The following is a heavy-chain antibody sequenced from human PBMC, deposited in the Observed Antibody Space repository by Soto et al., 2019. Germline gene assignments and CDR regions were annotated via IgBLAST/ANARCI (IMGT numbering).Heavy chain of an antibody. CDR1: GDTFSSYA. Sequence: QVQLVQSGAELKKTGSSVKVSCRASGDTFSSYAVNWVRQAPGRGLEWMGRIITVLGTTDYAQHFTGRLTSTAEKSTKTFYMELSSLRSEDTAVYSCARRRYSGYDFYHKHYYGMDVWGQGTTVTVAS. CDR3: ARRRYSGYDFYHKHYYGMDV. V-gene: IGHV1-69*08. CDR2: IITVLGTT. D-gene: IGHD5-12*01. J-gene: IGHJ6*02.